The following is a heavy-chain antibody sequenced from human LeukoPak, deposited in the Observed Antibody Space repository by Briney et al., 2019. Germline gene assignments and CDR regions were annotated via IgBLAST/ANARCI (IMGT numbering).Heavy chain of an antibody. CDR3: ARPSYARGYYFNY. D-gene: IGHD3-22*01. Sequence: PSETLSLTCTVSGGSISSYYWSWIRQPPGKGLEWIGYIYYSGSTNYNPSLKSRVTISVDTSKNQFSLKLSSVTAADTAVYYCARPSYARGYYFNYWGQGTLVTVSS. CDR2: IYYSGST. V-gene: IGHV4-59*12. CDR1: GGSISSYY. J-gene: IGHJ4*02.